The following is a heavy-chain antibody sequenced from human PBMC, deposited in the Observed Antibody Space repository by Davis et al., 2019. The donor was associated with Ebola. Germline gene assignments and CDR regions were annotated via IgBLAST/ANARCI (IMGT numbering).Heavy chain of an antibody. CDR1: GGSISSGGSS. V-gene: IGHV4-30-4*07. Sequence: MPSETLSLTCAVSGGSISSGGSSWSWIRQPPGKGLEWIGFIFYSGSTYYNPSPKSRLTMSVDTSKNHFSLQLSSVTAADTAVYYCARAHGGNWFDYWGQGTLVTVSS. J-gene: IGHJ4*02. CDR2: IFYSGST. D-gene: IGHD4-23*01. CDR3: ARAHGGNWFDY.